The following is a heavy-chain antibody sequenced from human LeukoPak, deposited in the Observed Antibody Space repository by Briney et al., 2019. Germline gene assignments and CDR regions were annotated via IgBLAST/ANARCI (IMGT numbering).Heavy chain of an antibody. J-gene: IGHJ4*02. CDR2: IDPYSGDT. CDR3: ARGTMNLDY. Sequence: ASVKVSCKASGYSFTGYYMHWVRQAPGQELEWMAWIDPYSGDTVYAQKFQGRVTMTRDTSISTAYMELRSLRSDDTAVYYCARGTMNLDYWGQGTLVTVSP. V-gene: IGHV1-2*02. CDR1: GYSFTGYY. D-gene: IGHD1-1*01.